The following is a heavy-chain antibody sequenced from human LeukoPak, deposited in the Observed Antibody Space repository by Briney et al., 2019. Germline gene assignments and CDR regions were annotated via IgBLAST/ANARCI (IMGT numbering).Heavy chain of an antibody. CDR3: ARISDTAMIVGY. J-gene: IGHJ4*02. Sequence: GASVKVSCKASAYTFTGYYMHWVRQAPGQGLEWMGWINPNSGGTTYAQKFQGRVTMTRDTSISTAYMELSRLRSDDTAVYYCARISDTAMIVGYWGQGTLVTVSS. CDR2: INPNSGGT. CDR1: AYTFTGYY. V-gene: IGHV1-2*02. D-gene: IGHD5-18*01.